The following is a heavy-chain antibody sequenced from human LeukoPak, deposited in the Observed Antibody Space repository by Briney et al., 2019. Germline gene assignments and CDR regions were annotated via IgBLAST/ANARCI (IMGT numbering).Heavy chain of an antibody. J-gene: IGHJ3*02. D-gene: IGHD6-13*01. CDR1: GGTFSSYA. V-gene: IGHV1-69*04. CDR2: IIPILGIA. CDR3: ARVVCSSWRSRGAFDI. Sequence: GASVKVSCKASGGTFSSYAISWVRQAPGQGLEWMGRIIPILGIANYAQKFQGRVTITADKSTSTAYMELSSLRSEDTAVYYCARVVCSSWRSRGAFDIWGQGTMVTVSS.